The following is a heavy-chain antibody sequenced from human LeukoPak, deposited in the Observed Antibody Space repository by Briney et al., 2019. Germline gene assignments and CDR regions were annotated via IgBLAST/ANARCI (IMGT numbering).Heavy chain of an antibody. CDR2: INAGNGNT. CDR1: GYTFTSYA. Sequence: ASVKVSCKASGYTFTSYAMHWVRQAPGQRLEWMGWINAGNGNTKYSQKFQGRVTITADESTSTAYMELSSLRSEDTAVYYCARATSGYEVIHFDDWGQGTLVTVSS. D-gene: IGHD5-12*01. CDR3: ARATSGYEVIHFDD. V-gene: IGHV1-3*01. J-gene: IGHJ4*02.